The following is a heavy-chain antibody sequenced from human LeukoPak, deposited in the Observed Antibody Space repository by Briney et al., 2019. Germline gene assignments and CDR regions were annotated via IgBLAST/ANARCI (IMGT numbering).Heavy chain of an antibody. CDR1: GFTFSSYW. Sequence: GGSLRFSCAASGFTFSSYWMHWVRHAPGKGLVWVSRINTDGSSTSYADSVKGRFTISRDNAKNTLYLQMNSLRAEDTAVYYCASESSYYDFWSGPGNFDIWGQGTMVTVSS. J-gene: IGHJ3*02. CDR3: ASESSYYDFWSGPGNFDI. V-gene: IGHV3-74*01. D-gene: IGHD3-3*01. CDR2: INTDGSST.